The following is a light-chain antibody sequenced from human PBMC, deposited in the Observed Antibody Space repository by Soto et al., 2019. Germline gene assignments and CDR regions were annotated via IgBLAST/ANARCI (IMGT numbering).Light chain of an antibody. J-gene: IGKJ1*01. CDR3: LHYYAPPWT. CDR2: WAS. V-gene: IGKV4-1*01. CDR1: QSLFSKSKNNHY. Sequence: DIVMTQSPDSLAVSLGERATINCKSSQSLFSKSKNNHYLTWYQQKPGQPPKLLIYWASTRESGVPDRFSGSGSGTDFTLTISSLQAEDVAYYYCLHYYAPPWTFGQGTKVEIK.